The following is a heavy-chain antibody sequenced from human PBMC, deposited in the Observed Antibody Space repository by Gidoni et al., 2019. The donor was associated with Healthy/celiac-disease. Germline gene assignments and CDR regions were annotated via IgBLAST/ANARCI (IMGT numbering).Heavy chain of an antibody. V-gene: IGHV4-30-4*01. CDR2: IYYSGST. D-gene: IGHD5-18*01. CDR1: GGSISSVDYY. Sequence: QVQLQESGPGRVKPSQTLSLTCTVSGGSISSVDYYWSWIRQPPGKGLEWIGYIYYSGSTYYNPSLKSRVTISVDTSKNQFSLKLSSVTAADTAVYYCARIRGTAMGAFDYWGQGTLVTVSS. CDR3: ARIRGTAMGAFDY. J-gene: IGHJ4*02.